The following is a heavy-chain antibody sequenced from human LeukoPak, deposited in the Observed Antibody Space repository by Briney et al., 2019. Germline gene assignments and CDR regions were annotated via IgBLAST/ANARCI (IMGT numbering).Heavy chain of an antibody. D-gene: IGHD2-15*01. CDR1: GGSVSTYY. V-gene: IGHV4-59*02. CDR2: IYHSGST. CDR3: ASTSGYCSGGNCYSAFDY. Sequence: SETLSLTCTVSGGSVSTYYWNWIRQPPGKGLEWIGYIYHSGSTNYNPSLKSRLTISVDTSNNQFSLKLSSVTAADTAVYYCASTSGYCSGGNCYSAFDYWGRGTLVTVSS. J-gene: IGHJ4*02.